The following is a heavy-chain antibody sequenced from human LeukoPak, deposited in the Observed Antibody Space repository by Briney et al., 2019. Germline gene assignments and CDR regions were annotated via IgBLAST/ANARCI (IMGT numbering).Heavy chain of an antibody. V-gene: IGHV1-18*04. CDR1: GYTFTAHY. CDR2: ISAYNGNT. D-gene: IGHD6-13*01. Sequence: ASVKVSCKASGYTFTAHYLHWVRQAPGQGLEWMGWISAYNGNTNYAQKLQGRVTMTTDTSTSTAYMELRSLRSDDTAVYYCARDRIAAAERDAFDIWGQGTMVTVSS. CDR3: ARDRIAAAERDAFDI. J-gene: IGHJ3*02.